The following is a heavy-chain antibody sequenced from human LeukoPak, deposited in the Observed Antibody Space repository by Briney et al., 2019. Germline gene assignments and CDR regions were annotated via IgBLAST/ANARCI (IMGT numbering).Heavy chain of an antibody. J-gene: IGHJ4*02. CDR3: ARYNTGTIDF. CDR2: IWFDGSKN. Sequence: PGGSLRLSCAASGFTFKNYGIHWVRQAPGKGPEWVAIIWFDGSKNNYADSVKGRFTISRDNSKNTAFLQLDSLRAEDTAVYYCARYNTGTIDFWGQGTPVTVSS. CDR1: GFTFKNYG. D-gene: IGHD1-1*01. V-gene: IGHV3-33*01.